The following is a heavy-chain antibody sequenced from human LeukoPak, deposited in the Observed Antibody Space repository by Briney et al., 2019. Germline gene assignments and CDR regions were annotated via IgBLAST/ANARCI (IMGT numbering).Heavy chain of an antibody. J-gene: IGHJ6*03. V-gene: IGHV3-30*18. CDR2: ISYDGSNK. CDR3: AKDHVGGPGPYYYYYMDV. Sequence: GGSLRLSCAASGFTFSTYGMHWVRQAPGKGLEWVAVISYDGSNKYYADSVKGRFTISRDNSKNTLYLQMNSLRAEDTAVYYCAKDHVGGPGPYYYYYMDVWGKGTTVTVSS. CDR1: GFTFSTYG.